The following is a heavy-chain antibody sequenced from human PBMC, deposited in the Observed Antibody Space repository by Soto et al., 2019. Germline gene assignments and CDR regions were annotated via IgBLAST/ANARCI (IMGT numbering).Heavy chain of an antibody. CDR1: GGTFSSYA. CDR2: IIPIFGTA. J-gene: IGHJ4*02. CDR3: ARGHQDVTIFGVVIPCPVN. Sequence: ASVKVSCKASGGTFSSYAISWVRQAPGQGLEWMGGIIPIFGTANYAQKFQGRVAITADESTSTAYMELSSLRSEDTAVYYCARGHQDVTIFGVVIPCPVNWGQGTLVTVSS. D-gene: IGHD3-3*01. V-gene: IGHV1-69*13.